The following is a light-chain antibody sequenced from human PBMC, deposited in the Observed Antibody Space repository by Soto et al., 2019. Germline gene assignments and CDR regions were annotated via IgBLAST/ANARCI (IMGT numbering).Light chain of an antibody. CDR1: NIGSKN. CDR3: QVWDSNTVL. J-gene: IGLJ2*01. CDR2: RDS. Sequence: SYELTQPLSVSVALGQMARITCGGNNIGSKNVHWYQQKAGQAPVLVIYRDSNRPSGIHERFSGSNSGNTATLTISRAQAGDEADYYCQVWDSNTVLFGGGTKLTVL. V-gene: IGLV3-9*01.